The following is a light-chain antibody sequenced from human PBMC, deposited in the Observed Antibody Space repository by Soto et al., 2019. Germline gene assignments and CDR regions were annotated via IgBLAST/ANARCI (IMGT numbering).Light chain of an antibody. CDR1: QSVGTN. CDR2: DAS. V-gene: IGKV3-11*01. CDR3: EQRYNWPIT. J-gene: IGKJ2*01. Sequence: EIVLTQSPATLSLSPGERATLSCRTSQSVGTNLAWYQHNPGQAPRLLIYDASNRATGIPARFSGSGSGTDFTLTISSPEPEDFAVYYCEQRYNWPITFGQGPKLEIK.